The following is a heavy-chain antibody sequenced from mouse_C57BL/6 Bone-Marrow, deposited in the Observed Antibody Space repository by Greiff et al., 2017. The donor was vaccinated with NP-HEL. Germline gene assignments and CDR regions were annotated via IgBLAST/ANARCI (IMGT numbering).Heavy chain of an antibody. Sequence: EVMLVESGGGLVKPGGSLKLSCAASGFTFSSYAMSWVRQTPEKRLEWVATISDGGSYTYYPDNVKGRFTISRDNAKNNLYLQMSHLKSEDTAMYYCARGYDYHYYAMDYWGQGTSVTVSS. CDR3: ARGYDYHYYAMDY. CDR1: GFTFSSYA. D-gene: IGHD2-4*01. V-gene: IGHV5-4*03. J-gene: IGHJ4*01. CDR2: ISDGGSYT.